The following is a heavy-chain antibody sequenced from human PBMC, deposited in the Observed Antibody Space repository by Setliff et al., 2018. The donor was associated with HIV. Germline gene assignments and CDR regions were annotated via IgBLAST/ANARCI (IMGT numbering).Heavy chain of an antibody. CDR2: IYYSGGT. J-gene: IGHJ6*03. CDR1: GGSISSGGYY. CDR3: ARVPTNPDFYYYYMDV. V-gene: IGHV4-31*03. Sequence: PSETLSLTCTVSGGSISSGGYYWSWIRQHPGKGLEWIGYIYYSGGTYYNPSLKSRVTISVDPSKNQFSLKLSSVTAADTAVYYCARVPTNPDFYYYYMDVWGKGTTVTVSS.